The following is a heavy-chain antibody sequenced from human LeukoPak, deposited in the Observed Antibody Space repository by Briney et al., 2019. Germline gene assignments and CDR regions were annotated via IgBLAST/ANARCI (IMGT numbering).Heavy chain of an antibody. CDR2: ISSSSSYT. D-gene: IGHD6-19*01. J-gene: IGHJ2*01. Sequence: GGSLRLSCAASEFTFSSYNMNWVRQAPGKGLEWVSSISSSSSYTYYADSVKGRFTISRDNAKKSLYLQMNSLRAEDTAVYYCAKIAVAGYWYFDLWGRGTLVTVSS. CDR1: EFTFSSYN. CDR3: AKIAVAGYWYFDL. V-gene: IGHV3-21*04.